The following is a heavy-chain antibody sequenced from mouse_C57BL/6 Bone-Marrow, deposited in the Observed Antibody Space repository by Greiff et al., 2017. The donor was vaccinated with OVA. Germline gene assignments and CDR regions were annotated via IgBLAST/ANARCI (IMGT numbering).Heavy chain of an antibody. Sequence: VQLQQSGPELVKPGASVKISCKASGYSFTGYYMHWVKQSHGNILDWIGYIYPYNGVSSYNQKFKGKATLTVDKSSSTAYMQLSSLTSEDSAVYFCARWDYGSSGYFDVWGTGTTVTVSS. V-gene: IGHV1-31*01. D-gene: IGHD1-1*01. CDR2: IYPYNGVS. J-gene: IGHJ1*03. CDR1: GYSFTGYY. CDR3: ARWDYGSSGYFDV.